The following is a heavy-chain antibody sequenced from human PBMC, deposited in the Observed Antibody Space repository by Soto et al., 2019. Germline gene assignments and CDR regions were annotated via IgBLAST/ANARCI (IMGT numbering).Heavy chain of an antibody. D-gene: IGHD6-6*01. V-gene: IGHV2-5*02. CDR3: AHTRYSISSFDY. CDR2: VYWDDDK. Sequence: QITLKESGPPLVKPTQTLTLTSTFSGFSLTTDDVGVGWIRQFPGKALDWLAVVYWDDDKRYSPSLKSRLTITKDTSKNQVFLTMSNMDPVDTATYYCAHTRYSISSFDYWGQGTLVTVSS. CDR1: GFSLTTDDVG. J-gene: IGHJ4*02.